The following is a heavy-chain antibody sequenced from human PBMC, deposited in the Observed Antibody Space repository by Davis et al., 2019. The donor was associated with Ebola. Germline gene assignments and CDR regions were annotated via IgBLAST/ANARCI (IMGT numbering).Heavy chain of an antibody. V-gene: IGHV1-46*01. CDR2: MNPSAGST. D-gene: IGHD2-15*01. J-gene: IGHJ6*04. CDR1: GYTFTSYY. Sequence: AASVKVSCKASGYTFTSYYIHWVRQAPGQGLEWMGIMNPSAGSTSYAQRFQGRVTMTRDTSTSTVYMELSSLRSEDKAVYYCARGTCSGGNCYEEEYGGSMDVWGKGTTVTVSS. CDR3: ARGTCSGGNCYEEEYGGSMDV.